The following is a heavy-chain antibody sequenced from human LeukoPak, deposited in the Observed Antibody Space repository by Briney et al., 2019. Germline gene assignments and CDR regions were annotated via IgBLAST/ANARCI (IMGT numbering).Heavy chain of an antibody. J-gene: IGHJ4*02. CDR1: GYTFTAYY. V-gene: IGHV1-69*13. CDR2: IIPIFGTA. D-gene: IGHD3-9*01. Sequence: VASVKVSCKASGYTFTAYYIHWVRQAPGQGLEWMGGIIPIFGTANYAQKFQGRVTITADESTSTAYMELSSLRSEDTAVYYCARPNAYYDILTGYYPTWGQGTLVTVSS. CDR3: ARPNAYYDILTGYYPT.